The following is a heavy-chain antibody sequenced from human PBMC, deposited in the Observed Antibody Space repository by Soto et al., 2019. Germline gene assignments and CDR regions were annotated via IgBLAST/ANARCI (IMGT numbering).Heavy chain of an antibody. CDR3: ARLQAAAGDNDLTFDY. J-gene: IGHJ4*02. CDR2: IYYSGTT. V-gene: IGHV4-59*12. Sequence: PSETLSLTCTFSGGSISSYYWSWIRQPTGKGLEWIGYIYYSGTTNYSPSFQGHVTISADKSISTAYLQWSSLKASDTAMYYCARLQAAAGDNDLTFDYWGQGTLVTVS. D-gene: IGHD6-13*01. CDR1: GGSISSYY.